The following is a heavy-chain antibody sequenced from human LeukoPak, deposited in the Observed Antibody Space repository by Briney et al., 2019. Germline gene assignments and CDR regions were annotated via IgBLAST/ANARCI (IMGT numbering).Heavy chain of an antibody. D-gene: IGHD4-17*01. J-gene: IGHJ4*02. CDR2: IGRYSGDT. Sequence: GASVKVSCKTSGYTFSNYILSWVRQAPGQGLEWMGWIGRYSGDTKYAQKFQGGVTMTTDTSTNTAYMQLRSLTSDDTAVYYCAREGELNPVTPIFDSWGQGTLVTVSS. CDR3: AREGELNPVTPIFDS. CDR1: GYTFSNYI. V-gene: IGHV1-18*01.